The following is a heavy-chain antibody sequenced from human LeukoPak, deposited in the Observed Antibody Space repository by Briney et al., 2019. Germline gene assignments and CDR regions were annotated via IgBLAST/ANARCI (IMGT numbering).Heavy chain of an antibody. V-gene: IGHV1-2*06. CDR1: GYTFTGYY. J-gene: IGHJ4*02. CDR3: AREDKVAGLDY. CDR2: INPNSGGT. D-gene: IGHD6-19*01. Sequence: GASVKVSCKASGYTFTGYYMHWVRQAPGQGLEWMGRINPNSGGTNYAQKFQGRVTMTRDTSTSTVYMELSSLRSEGTAVYYCAREDKVAGLDYWGQGTLITVSS.